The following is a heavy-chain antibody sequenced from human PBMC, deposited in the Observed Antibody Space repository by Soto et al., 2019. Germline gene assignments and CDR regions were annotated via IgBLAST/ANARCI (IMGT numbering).Heavy chain of an antibody. CDR2: IIPIFGTA. CDR1: GCTFSSYA. CDR3: ARANISRTGYCSSTSYPDNDDYYYGMDV. V-gene: IGHV1-69*06. D-gene: IGHD2-2*03. Sequence: VQLVQYGAEVKKPGSSVKVSCKASGCTFSSYAISWVRQAPGPGLEWMGGIIPIFGTANYSQKFQGRVTITADKSKSTAYMELSGVRSEDTAVYYCARANISRTGYCSSTSYPDNDDYYYGMDVWGHGTTVTVSS. J-gene: IGHJ6*02.